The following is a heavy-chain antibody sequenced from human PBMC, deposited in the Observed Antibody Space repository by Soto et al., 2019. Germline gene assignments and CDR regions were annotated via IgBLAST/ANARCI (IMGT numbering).Heavy chain of an antibody. Sequence: GESLKISCKGSGYSFAGYWITWVRQKPGKGLEWMGRIDPSDSQTYYSPSFRGHVTISVTKSITTVFLQWSSLRASDTAMYYCARQIYDSDTGPHFQYYFDSWGQATPVTRS. J-gene: IGHJ4*02. CDR2: IDPSDSQT. D-gene: IGHD3-22*01. V-gene: IGHV5-10-1*01. CDR1: GYSFAGYW. CDR3: ARQIYDSDTGPHFQYYFDS.